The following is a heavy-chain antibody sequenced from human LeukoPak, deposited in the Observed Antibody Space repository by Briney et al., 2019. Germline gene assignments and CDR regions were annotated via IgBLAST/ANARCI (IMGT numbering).Heavy chain of an antibody. Sequence: PSETLSLTCTVSGGSISSYYWSWIRQPAGKGLEWIGPIYTSGSTNYNPSLKSRVTISVDKSKNQFSLKLSSVTAADTAVYYCARDHGSGYYYFDYWGQGTLVTVSS. D-gene: IGHD3-22*01. CDR2: IYTSGST. CDR1: GGSISSYY. V-gene: IGHV4-4*07. J-gene: IGHJ4*02. CDR3: ARDHGSGYYYFDY.